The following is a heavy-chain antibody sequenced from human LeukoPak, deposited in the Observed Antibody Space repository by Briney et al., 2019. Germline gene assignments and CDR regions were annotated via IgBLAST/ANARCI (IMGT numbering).Heavy chain of an antibody. J-gene: IGHJ4*02. CDR3: SRQVVGNDY. CDR2: INHSGYT. V-gene: IGHV4-34*01. Sequence: SETLSLTCAVYGESSFSSYYWSWIRQTPGGALEWIGEINHSGYTNYNPSLKSRVTLSIDTSTNQFSLRLNSVTAADRALYYCSRQVVGNDYWGQGTLVTVSS. CDR1: GESSFSSYY. D-gene: IGHD3-22*01.